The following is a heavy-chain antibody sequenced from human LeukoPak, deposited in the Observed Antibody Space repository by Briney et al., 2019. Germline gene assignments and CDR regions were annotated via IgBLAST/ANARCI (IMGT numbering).Heavy chain of an antibody. J-gene: IGHJ4*02. CDR1: GGTFSSYA. V-gene: IGHV1-69*04. Sequence: ASVKVSCKASGGTFSSYAISWVRQAPGQGLEWMGRIIPILGIANYAQKFQGRVTITADKSTSTAYMELSSLRSEDTAVYYCARDRYGSGSYAPGWGQGTLVTVSS. D-gene: IGHD3-10*01. CDR3: ARDRYGSGSYAPG. CDR2: IIPILGIA.